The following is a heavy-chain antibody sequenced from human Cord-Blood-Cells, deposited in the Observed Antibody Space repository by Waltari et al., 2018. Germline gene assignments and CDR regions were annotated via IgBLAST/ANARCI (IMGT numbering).Heavy chain of an antibody. Sequence: QVTLRASGPVLVKPTETLTLTCTVSGFSLSNARMGVSWIRQPPGKALEWLAHIFSNDEKSYSTSLKSRLTISKDTSKSQVVLTMTNMDPVDTATYYCARIRDIVVVPAAIGYYMDVWGKGTTVTVSS. J-gene: IGHJ6*03. V-gene: IGHV2-26*01. D-gene: IGHD2-2*01. CDR1: GFSLSNARMG. CDR2: IFSNDEK. CDR3: ARIRDIVVVPAAIGYYMDV.